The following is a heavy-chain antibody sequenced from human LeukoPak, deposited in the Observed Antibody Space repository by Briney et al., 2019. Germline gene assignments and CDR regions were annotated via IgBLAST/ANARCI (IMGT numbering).Heavy chain of an antibody. CDR1: GGSISSSSYY. V-gene: IGHV4-39*01. J-gene: IGHJ5*02. CDR2: IYYSGST. CDR3: ARHRSKYHLLLVWFDP. Sequence: SETLSLTCTVSGGSISSSSYYWGWIRQPPGKGLEWIGSIYYSGSTYYNPSLKSRVTISVDTSKNQFSLKLSSVTAADTAVYYCARHRSKYHLLLVWFDPWGQGTLVTVSS. D-gene: IGHD2-2*01.